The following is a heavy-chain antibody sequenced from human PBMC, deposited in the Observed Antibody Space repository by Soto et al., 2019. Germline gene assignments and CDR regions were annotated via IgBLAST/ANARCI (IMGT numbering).Heavy chain of an antibody. Sequence: SQTLSLTCAISGDSVSSNSAAWNWIRQSPSRGLEWLGRTYYRSKWYNDYAVSVKSRITINPDTSKNQFSLQLNSVTPEDTAVYYCARDFGPRYKVALDAFDIWGPRDNGHRLL. CDR3: ARDFGPRYKVALDAFDI. D-gene: IGHD3-10*01. CDR2: TYYRSKWYN. V-gene: IGHV6-1*01. CDR1: GDSVSSNSAA. J-gene: IGHJ3*02.